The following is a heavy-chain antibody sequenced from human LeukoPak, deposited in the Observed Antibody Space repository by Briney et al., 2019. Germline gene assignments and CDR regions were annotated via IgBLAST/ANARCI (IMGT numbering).Heavy chain of an antibody. V-gene: IGHV4-4*07. CDR3: ARGGGSGYYYLHYYYYGMDV. J-gene: IGHJ6*02. CDR2: IYTSGST. D-gene: IGHD3-22*01. Sequence: PSETLSLTCTVSGGSISSYYWSWIRQPAGKGLEWIGRIYTSGSTNYNPSLKSRVTMSVDTSKNQFSLKLSSVTAADTAVYYCARGGGSGYYYLHYYYYGMDVWGQGTTVTASS. CDR1: GGSISSYY.